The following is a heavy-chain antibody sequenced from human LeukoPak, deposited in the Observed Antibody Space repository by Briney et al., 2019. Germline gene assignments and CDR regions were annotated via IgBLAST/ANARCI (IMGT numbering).Heavy chain of an antibody. J-gene: IGHJ4*02. CDR3: ARRYCSGGSCYSSFDY. CDR1: SDSISSSSYY. Sequence: SETLSLTCTLASDSISSSSYYWGWTRQPPGKGLEWIGYIYYSGSTNYNPSLKSRVTISVDTSKNQFSLKLRSATAADTAVYYCARRYCSGGSCYSSFDYWGQGSLVTVSS. CDR2: IYYSGST. V-gene: IGHV4-61*05. D-gene: IGHD2-15*01.